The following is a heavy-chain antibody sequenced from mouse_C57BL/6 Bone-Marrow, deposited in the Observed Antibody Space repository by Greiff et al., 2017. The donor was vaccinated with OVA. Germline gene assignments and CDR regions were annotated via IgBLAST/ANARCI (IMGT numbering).Heavy chain of an antibody. Sequence: QVQLQQSGAELVRPGTSVKMSCKASGYTFTTYWIGWAKQRPGHGLEWIGDIYPGGGYTNYNEKFKGKATLTADKSSSTAYMQFSRLPSEDSAIYYWARWDLANWDLDCWGQGTTLTGSS. V-gene: IGHV1-63*01. CDR2: IYPGGGYT. CDR1: GYTFTTYW. J-gene: IGHJ2*01. CDR3: ARWDLANWDLDC. D-gene: IGHD4-1*01.